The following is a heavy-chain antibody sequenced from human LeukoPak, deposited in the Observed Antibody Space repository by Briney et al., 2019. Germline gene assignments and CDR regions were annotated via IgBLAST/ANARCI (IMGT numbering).Heavy chain of an antibody. Sequence: GXXXXLSCAXSGXXFSSYSMNWVRQAPGKGLEWVSSISSSSSYIYYADSVKGRFTISRDNPKNSLYLQMNSLRAEDTAVYYCARAVGATHLWGQGTLVTVSS. CDR2: ISSSSSYI. V-gene: IGHV3-21*01. D-gene: IGHD1-26*01. CDR3: ARAVGATHL. CDR1: GXXFSSYS. J-gene: IGHJ4*02.